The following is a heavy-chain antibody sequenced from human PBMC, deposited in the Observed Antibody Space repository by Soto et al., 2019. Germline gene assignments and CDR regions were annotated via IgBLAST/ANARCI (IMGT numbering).Heavy chain of an antibody. CDR3: AKERPFGGVIVPYYFDY. CDR1: GFTFSSYG. CDR2: ISSSGGTT. D-gene: IGHD3-16*02. V-gene: IGHV3-23*01. J-gene: IGHJ4*02. Sequence: GGSLRLSCAASGFTFSSYGMNWVRQAPGKGLEWVSVISSSGGTTYYADSVKGRFTISRDNSKNTLYLQMNSLRADDTAVYYCAKERPFGGVIVPYYFDYWGQGTLVTVSS.